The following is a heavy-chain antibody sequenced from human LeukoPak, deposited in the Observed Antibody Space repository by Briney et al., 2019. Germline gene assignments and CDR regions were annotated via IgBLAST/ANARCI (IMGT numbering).Heavy chain of an antibody. CDR1: GFTFSRHG. CDR3: ARDRAWNYFDY. V-gene: IGHV3-30*03. J-gene: IGHJ4*02. D-gene: IGHD3-3*01. Sequence: GGSLRLTCAPSGFTFSRHGMHRVRQAPGKGLEWVAIISNDGSRKYYAHSVEGRFTISRDNSKNTLYLQMDSLRAEDTAVYYCARDRAWNYFDYWGQGTLVTVSS. CDR2: ISNDGSRK.